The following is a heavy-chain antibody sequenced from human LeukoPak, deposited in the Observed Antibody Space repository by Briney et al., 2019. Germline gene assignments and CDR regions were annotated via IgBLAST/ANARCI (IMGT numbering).Heavy chain of an antibody. D-gene: IGHD1-26*01. CDR1: GFTFSSFG. CDR3: AKGRRNSGSYYSGLDY. V-gene: IGHV3-30*18. J-gene: IGHJ4*02. CDR2: ISYDGSKE. Sequence: GRSLRLSCAASGFTFSSFGMHWVRQAPGKGLEWLAVISYDGSKEYYADSVKGRFTISRDNSKNTVYLQMSSLRAEDTAVYYCAKGRRNSGSYYSGLDYWGQGTLVTVSS.